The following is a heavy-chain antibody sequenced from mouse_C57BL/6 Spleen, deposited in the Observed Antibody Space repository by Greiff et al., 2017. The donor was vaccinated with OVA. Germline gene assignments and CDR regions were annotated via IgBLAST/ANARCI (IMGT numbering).Heavy chain of an antibody. Sequence: EVQLVASGEGLVKPGGSLKLSCAASGFTFSSYAMSWVRQTPEKRLEWVAYISSGGDYIYYADTVKGRFTISRDNARNTLYLQMSSLKSEDTAMYYCTRCLTTVVAYYFDYWGQGTTLTVSS. CDR3: TRCLTTVVAYYFDY. CDR2: ISSGGDYI. J-gene: IGHJ2*01. D-gene: IGHD1-1*01. V-gene: IGHV5-9-1*02. CDR1: GFTFSSYA.